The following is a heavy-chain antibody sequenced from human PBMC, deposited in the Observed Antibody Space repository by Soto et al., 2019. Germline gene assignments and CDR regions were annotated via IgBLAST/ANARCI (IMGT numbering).Heavy chain of an antibody. Sequence: EVQLVESGGGLVQPGGSLRLSCAASGFSFSSHNMNWVRQAPGKGLEWISYISTSGSSIYYADSVKGRFTISRDNAKNSLYLQMNSLRAEDMALYYCARSGNYRLDCWGQETLVTVSS. CDR3: ARSGNYRLDC. J-gene: IGHJ4*02. D-gene: IGHD1-26*01. V-gene: IGHV3-48*01. CDR1: GFSFSSHN. CDR2: ISTSGSSI.